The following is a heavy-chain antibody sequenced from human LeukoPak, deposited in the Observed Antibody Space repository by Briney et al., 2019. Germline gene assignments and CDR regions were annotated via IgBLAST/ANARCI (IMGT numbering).Heavy chain of an antibody. Sequence: GGSLRLSCAASGFTFRSYWMSWVRQAPGKGLEWVANINQDGSEKYFVGSVEGRFTISRDNARNSLYLQINSLRVEDTAVYYCARGATSSWDYWGQGTLVTVSS. V-gene: IGHV3-7*03. CDR1: GFTFRSYW. D-gene: IGHD6-13*01. CDR2: INQDGSEK. J-gene: IGHJ4*02. CDR3: ARGATSSWDY.